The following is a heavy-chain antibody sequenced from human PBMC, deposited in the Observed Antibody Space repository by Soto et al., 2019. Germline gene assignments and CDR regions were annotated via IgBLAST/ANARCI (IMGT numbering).Heavy chain of an antibody. D-gene: IGHD4-17*01. V-gene: IGHV1-69*02. CDR3: ARATTVTTSFDY. J-gene: IGHJ4*02. CDR1: GGTFSSYT. Sequence: QVQLVQSGAEVKKPGSSVKVSCKASGGTFSSYTISWVRQAPGQGLEWMGRIIPILGIANYAQKFQGRVTITEDKSTSTAYMELSSLRSEDTAVYYCARATTVTTSFDYWGQGTLVNVSS. CDR2: IIPILGIA.